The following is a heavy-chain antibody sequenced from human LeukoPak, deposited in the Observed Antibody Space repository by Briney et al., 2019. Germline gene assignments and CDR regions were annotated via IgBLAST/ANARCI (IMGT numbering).Heavy chain of an antibody. Sequence: SETLSLTCAVYGGSFSGYYWSWIRQPPGKGLEWIGEINHSGSTNYNPSLKSRVTISVDTSKNQFSLKLSSVTAADTAVYYCARSLGGCSGGSCYSFDYWGQGTLVTVSS. CDR3: ARSLGGCSGGSCYSFDY. J-gene: IGHJ4*02. CDR1: GGSFSGYY. CDR2: INHSGST. V-gene: IGHV4-34*01. D-gene: IGHD2-15*01.